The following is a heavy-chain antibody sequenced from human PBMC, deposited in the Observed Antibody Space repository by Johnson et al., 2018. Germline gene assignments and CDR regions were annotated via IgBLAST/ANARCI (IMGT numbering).Heavy chain of an antibody. J-gene: IGHJ3*02. Sequence: EVQLVETGGGLVQPGGSLKLSCAASGLNFNGSAMHWVRQASGKGLEWVGRIRSKGNNYATSYDESVTGRFIISRDDSNNTAYLQMNSLRAEDTALYYCAKAYSSGWYTPDAFNIWGQGTMVTVSS. D-gene: IGHD6-19*01. CDR3: AKAYSSGWYTPDAFNI. CDR2: IRSKGNNYAT. V-gene: IGHV3-73*01. CDR1: GLNFNGSA.